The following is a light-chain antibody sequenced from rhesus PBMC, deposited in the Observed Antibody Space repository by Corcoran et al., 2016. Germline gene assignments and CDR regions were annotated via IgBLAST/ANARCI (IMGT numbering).Light chain of an antibody. V-gene: IGKV1-66*01. J-gene: IGKJ4*01. CDR3: HQYNNIPLT. Sequence: DIQMTQSPSSLSASVGDRVTITCRASQGLNNYLSWYQQKQGKAPKPLIYDAYHLETGVPSRFSGSGSGTDYTLTISSLHPEDMATYFCHQYNNIPLTFGGGTKVEIK. CDR1: QGLNNY. CDR2: DAY.